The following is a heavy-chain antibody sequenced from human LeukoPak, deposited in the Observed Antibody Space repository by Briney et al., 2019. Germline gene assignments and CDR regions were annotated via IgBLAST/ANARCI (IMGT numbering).Heavy chain of an antibody. CDR2: IKRNADRRTT. J-gene: IGHJ6*03. Sequence: GGSLRLSCATSGFTFGDYPMSWVRQAPGKGLEWVGFIKRNADRRTTEYAASVKGRFIILRDDFKGIAYLQMNNLKSEDTAVYYCSRVVHENFYDSSGFYLHYFYYYMDVWGKGTTVTVSS. D-gene: IGHD3-22*01. CDR1: GFTFGDYP. CDR3: SRVVHENFYDSSGFYLHYFYYYMDV. V-gene: IGHV3-49*04.